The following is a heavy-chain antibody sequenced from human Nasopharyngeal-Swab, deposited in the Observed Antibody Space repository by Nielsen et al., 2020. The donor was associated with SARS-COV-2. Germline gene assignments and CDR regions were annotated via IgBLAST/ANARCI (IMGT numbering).Heavy chain of an antibody. J-gene: IGHJ4*02. CDR1: GFTFSNYA. V-gene: IGHV3-64D*06. CDR3: VKDSSGYEFDS. Sequence: GVLRLSCSASGFTFSNYAMHWVRQAPGKGLEYVSAISSTGGNTYYTDSVKGRFTISRDNSKNTLYLQMGSLRVEDTAVYYCVKDSSGYEFDSWGQGTLVTVSS. D-gene: IGHD3-22*01. CDR2: ISSTGGNT.